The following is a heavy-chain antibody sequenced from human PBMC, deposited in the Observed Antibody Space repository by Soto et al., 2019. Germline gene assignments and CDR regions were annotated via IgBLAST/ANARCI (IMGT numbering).Heavy chain of an antibody. Sequence: HVQLVQSGDEVMKPGASVTVSCKASGYIFSSFGISWVRQVPGQGLEWMGWINTYNGDTNYAQKFQGRVTMTTDISTSTAYMGLRSLISDDTAVYYCARGYCSCASCPLDFGGQGTLVTVSS. V-gene: IGHV1-18*01. CDR2: INTYNGDT. D-gene: IGHD2-2*01. CDR1: GYIFSSFG. J-gene: IGHJ4*02. CDR3: ARGYCSCASCPLDF.